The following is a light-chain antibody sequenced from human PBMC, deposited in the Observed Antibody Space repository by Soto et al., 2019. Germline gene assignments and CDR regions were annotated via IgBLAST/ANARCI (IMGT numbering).Light chain of an antibody. Sequence: QSALTQPPSASGSPGQSVTISCTGTSSDVGAYNSVSWYQHHPGKAPKLIIYEVNKGPSGVPDRFSGSKSGNTASLTVSGLQAEDEADYYRTAYAGGNTLVFGGGTKLTVL. CDR1: SSDVGAYNS. CDR3: TAYAGGNTLV. V-gene: IGLV2-8*01. J-gene: IGLJ3*02. CDR2: EVN.